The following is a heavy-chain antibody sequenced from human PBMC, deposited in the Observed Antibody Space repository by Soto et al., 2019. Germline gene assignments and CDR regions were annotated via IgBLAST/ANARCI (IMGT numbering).Heavy chain of an antibody. CDR2: IIPILGIA. J-gene: IGHJ6*02. D-gene: IGHD2-15*01. CDR1: GGTFSSYT. CDR3: ARGAKYPWYCSGGSCYSHYYYYYGMDV. Sequence: SVKVSCKASGGTFSSYTISWVRQAPGQGLEWMGRIIPILGIANYAQKFQGRVTITADKSTSTAYMELSSLRSEDTAVYYCARGAKYPWYCSGGSCYSHYYYYYGMDVWGQGTTVTVSS. V-gene: IGHV1-69*02.